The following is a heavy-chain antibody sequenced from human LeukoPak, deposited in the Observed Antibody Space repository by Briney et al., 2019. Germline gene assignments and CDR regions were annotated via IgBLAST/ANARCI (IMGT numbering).Heavy chain of an antibody. CDR2: ISSSSSYI. J-gene: IGHJ4*02. Sequence: PGGSLRLSCAASGFTFSGYSINWVRQAPGKGLEWVSSISSSSSYIYYADSVRGRFTISRDNAKNSLYLQMNSLRAEDTAVYYCASLLYNWNDVGYWGQGTLVTVSS. D-gene: IGHD1-1*01. V-gene: IGHV3-21*01. CDR1: GFTFSGYS. CDR3: ASLLYNWNDVGY.